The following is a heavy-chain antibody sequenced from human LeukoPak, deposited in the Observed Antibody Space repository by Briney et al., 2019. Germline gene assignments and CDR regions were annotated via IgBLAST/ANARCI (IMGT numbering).Heavy chain of an antibody. V-gene: IGHV4-59*01. Sequence: PSETLSLTCTVSGGSISSYYWSWIRQPPGKGLEWIVYIYYSGSTNYNPSLKSRVTISVDTSKNQFSLKLSSVTAADTAVYYCAIGSIAARYLGYWGQGTLVTVSS. CDR3: AIGSIAARYLGY. CDR2: IYYSGST. D-gene: IGHD6-6*01. CDR1: GGSISSYY. J-gene: IGHJ4*02.